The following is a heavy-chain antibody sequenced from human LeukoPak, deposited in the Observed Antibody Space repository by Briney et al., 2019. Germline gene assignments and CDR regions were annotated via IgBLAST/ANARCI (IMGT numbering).Heavy chain of an antibody. J-gene: IGHJ5*02. CDR3: ARDIVRYCSGGSCYYNWFDP. CDR1: GGSISNGGYY. V-gene: IGHV4-61*02. D-gene: IGHD2-15*01. Sequence: LRLSCTVSGGSISNGGYYWSWIRQPAGKGLEWIGRIYTSGSTNYNPSLKSRVTMSVDTSKNQFSLKLSSVTAADTAVYYCARDIVRYCSGGSCYYNWFDPWGQGTLVTVSS. CDR2: IYTSGST.